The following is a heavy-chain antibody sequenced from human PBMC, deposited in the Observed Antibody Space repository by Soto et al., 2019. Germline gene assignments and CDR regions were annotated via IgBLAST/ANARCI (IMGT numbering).Heavy chain of an antibody. CDR1: GGSVSSESYY. V-gene: IGHV4-61*01. CDR2: VENSGST. CDR3: ARERGDSHWIDP. J-gene: IGHJ5*02. D-gene: IGHD2-21*01. Sequence: SETLSLTCSVSGGSVSSESYYWSWIRQTPGKGLEWIGNVENSGSTKYNPSLKSRVTISVDTSKNQFSLKLSSVTGADTAVYYCARERGDSHWIDPWGQGTLVTVSS.